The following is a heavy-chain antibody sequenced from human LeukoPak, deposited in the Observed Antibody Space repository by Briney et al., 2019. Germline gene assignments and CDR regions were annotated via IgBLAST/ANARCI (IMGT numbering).Heavy chain of an antibody. D-gene: IGHD6-19*01. J-gene: IGHJ4*02. CDR2: ISWNSGSI. CDR3: AKDIVPRIAVAGSQNFDY. CDR1: GFTFDDYA. Sequence: GGSLRLSCAASGFTFDDYAMHWVRQAPGKGLEWVSGISWNSGSIGYADSVKGRFTISRDNAKNSLYLQMNSLRAEDTALYYCAKDIVPRIAVAGSQNFDYWGQGTLVTVSS. V-gene: IGHV3-9*01.